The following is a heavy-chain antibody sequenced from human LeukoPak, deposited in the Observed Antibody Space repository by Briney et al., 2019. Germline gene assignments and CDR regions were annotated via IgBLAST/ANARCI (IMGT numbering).Heavy chain of an antibody. CDR1: GFTFSSYA. CDR2: ISGSGAGT. Sequence: PGGSLRLSCAASGFTFSSYAMSWVRQAPGKGLEWVSAISGSGAGTYYADSVKGRFTISRDNSKNTLYLQMNSLRAEDTAVYYCAKVRGDGYNDYFDYWGQGTLVTVSS. CDR3: AKVRGDGYNDYFDY. V-gene: IGHV3-23*01. D-gene: IGHD5-24*01. J-gene: IGHJ4*02.